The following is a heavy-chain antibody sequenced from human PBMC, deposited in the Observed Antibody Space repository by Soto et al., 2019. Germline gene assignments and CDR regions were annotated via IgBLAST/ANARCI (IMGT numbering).Heavy chain of an antibody. V-gene: IGHV1-69*06. Sequence: SXKVSFRASGGTXTSYAIRWVRQAPGQGLEWMGGIIPIFGTANYAQKFQGRVTITADKYTCTAYMEMSSLRSEDKAVYYCATNYDILTGYYYWGQGTLVTVSS. CDR2: IIPIFGTA. D-gene: IGHD3-9*01. J-gene: IGHJ4*02. CDR1: GGTXTSYA. CDR3: ATNYDILTGYYY.